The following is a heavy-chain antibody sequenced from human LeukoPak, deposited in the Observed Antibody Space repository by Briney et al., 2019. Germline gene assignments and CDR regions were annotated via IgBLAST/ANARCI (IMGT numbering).Heavy chain of an antibody. D-gene: IGHD3-10*01. CDR2: IYSSGST. CDR1: GGSISSGGYY. Sequence: SETLSLTRTVSGGSISSGGYYWSWIRQHPGKGLEWIGYIYSSGSTYYNPSLKSRVTISVDTSKNQFSLKLSSVTAADTAVYYCARDGGVWFGEKSIDYWGQGTLVTVSS. J-gene: IGHJ4*02. CDR3: ARDGGVWFGEKSIDY. V-gene: IGHV4-31*03.